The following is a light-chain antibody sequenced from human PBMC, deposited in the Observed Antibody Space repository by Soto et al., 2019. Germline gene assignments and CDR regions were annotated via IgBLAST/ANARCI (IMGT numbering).Light chain of an antibody. CDR1: QSISTW. CDR3: QQYNSYSWT. Sequence: DIQMTQSPSTLPASVGDRVTSTCRANQSISTWLAWYQQKPGKAPKLLIYKASSLESGVPSRFSGSGSGTEFTLTISSLQPDDFATYYCQQYNSYSWTFGQGTKVDIK. CDR2: KAS. V-gene: IGKV1-5*03. J-gene: IGKJ1*01.